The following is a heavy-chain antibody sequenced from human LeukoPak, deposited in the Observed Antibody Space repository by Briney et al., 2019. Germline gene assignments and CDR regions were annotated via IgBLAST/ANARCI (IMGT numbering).Heavy chain of an antibody. CDR1: GFTFSSHA. D-gene: IGHD1-26*01. CDR2: IGGSSGST. V-gene: IGHV3-23*01. J-gene: IGHJ4*02. Sequence: GGSLRLSCAASGFTFSSHAMAWVRQAPGKGLEWVSAIGGSSGSTYYADSVKGRFTISRDNSKNTLYLQMNSLRAEDTAVYYCARDAGLGGGPYFDYWGQGTLVTVSS. CDR3: ARDAGLGGGPYFDY.